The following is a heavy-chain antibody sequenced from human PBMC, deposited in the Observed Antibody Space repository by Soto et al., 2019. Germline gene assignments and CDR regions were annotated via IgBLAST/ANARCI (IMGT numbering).Heavy chain of an antibody. J-gene: IGHJ3*02. Sequence: QLQLQESGSGLVKPSQTLSLTCAVSCGSISRCGYSWRWIRQPPGKGLEWLGYIYHSGSTYYDTSFKSRVTISLDRSKNQLSLKVSSVTAADTAVYYCARTPDIWGQGTMVTVSS. CDR2: IYHSGST. CDR3: ARTPDI. V-gene: IGHV4-30-2*01. D-gene: IGHD2-15*01. CDR1: CGSISRCGYS.